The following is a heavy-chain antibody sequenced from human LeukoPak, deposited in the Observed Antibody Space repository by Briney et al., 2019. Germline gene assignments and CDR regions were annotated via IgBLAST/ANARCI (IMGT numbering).Heavy chain of an antibody. CDR2: INHSGST. V-gene: IGHV4-34*01. CDR1: GGSFSGYY. J-gene: IGHJ3*02. Sequence: SETLSLTCAVYGGSFSGYYWSWIRQPPGKGLEWIGEINHSGSTNYNPSLKSRVTISVGTSKNQFSLKLSSVTAADTAVYYCARGTSGGGNDIWGQGTMVTVSS. CDR3: ARGTSGGGNDI. D-gene: IGHD2-15*01.